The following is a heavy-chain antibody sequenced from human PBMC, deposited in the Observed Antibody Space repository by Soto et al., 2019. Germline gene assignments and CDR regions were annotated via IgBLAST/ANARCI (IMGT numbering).Heavy chain of an antibody. Sequence: EVQLVESGGGLVQPGGSLRLSCAASGFSFSSYWMHWVRQAPRKGLVWVSRINSDGSSTTYADSVKGRFTISRDNAKNTLYLQMNSLRAADTAVYYCARNVGDYPDYWGQGTLVTVSS. CDR3: ARNVGDYPDY. CDR2: INSDGSST. V-gene: IGHV3-74*03. D-gene: IGHD1-1*01. J-gene: IGHJ4*02. CDR1: GFSFSSYW.